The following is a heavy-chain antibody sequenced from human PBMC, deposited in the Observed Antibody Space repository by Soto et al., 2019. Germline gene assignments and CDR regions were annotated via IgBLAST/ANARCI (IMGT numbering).Heavy chain of an antibody. V-gene: IGHV1-18*04. CDR1: GCTFTSYG. D-gene: IGHD3-3*01. Sequence: GASVKVSCKASGCTFTSYGISWVRQAPLQGREWMGWISAYNGNTNYAQKLQGRVTMPTDTSKSTAYMELRSLRSDDTAVYYCARDRPGYDEGGMDVWGQGTSVTVSS. J-gene: IGHJ6*02. CDR2: ISAYNGNT. CDR3: ARDRPGYDEGGMDV.